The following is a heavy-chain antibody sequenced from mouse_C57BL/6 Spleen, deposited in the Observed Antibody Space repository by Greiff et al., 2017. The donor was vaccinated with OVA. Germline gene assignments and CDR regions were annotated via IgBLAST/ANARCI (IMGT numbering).Heavy chain of an antibody. V-gene: IGHV1-53*01. CDR2: INPSNGGT. CDR1: GYTFTSYW. CDR3: ARRMDY. Sequence: QVQLQQPGPELVKPGASVKLSCKASGYTFTSYWMHWVKQRPGPGLEWIGIINPSNGGTTYNEKFKSQATLTVDKSYSTAYMQLSSLTSEGSAFYYCARRMDYWGQGTSVTVSS. J-gene: IGHJ4*01.